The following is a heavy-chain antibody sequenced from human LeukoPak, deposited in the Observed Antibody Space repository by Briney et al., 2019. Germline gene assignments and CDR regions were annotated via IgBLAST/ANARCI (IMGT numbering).Heavy chain of an antibody. CDR1: GGSFSGYY. CDR3: ARQLANWGPDL. V-gene: IGHV4-34*01. J-gene: IGHJ5*02. Sequence: PSETLSLTCAVYGGSFSGYYWSWIRQPPGKGLEWIGEINHSGSTNYNPSLKSRVTISVDTSKEQTSLNLRSVTAADTAVYYCARQLANWGPDLWGQGIHVIVSS. CDR2: INHSGST. D-gene: IGHD7-27*01.